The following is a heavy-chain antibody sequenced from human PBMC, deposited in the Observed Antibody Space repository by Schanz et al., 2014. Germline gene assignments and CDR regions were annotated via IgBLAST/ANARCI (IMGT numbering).Heavy chain of an antibody. V-gene: IGHV3-30*18. CDR2: ISFDGRNK. CDR3: AKDFTGSGIFFNS. CDR1: GFTFSNYA. Sequence: VQLVESGGGLAQPGGSLRLSCAASGFTFSNYAMNWVRQAPGKGLDWLEVISFDGRNKYHAQSVKGRFTISRDNSKNTLYLQMNSLRAEDTAVYYCAKDFTGSGIFFNSWGQGTLVSVSS. D-gene: IGHD3-10*01. J-gene: IGHJ5*01.